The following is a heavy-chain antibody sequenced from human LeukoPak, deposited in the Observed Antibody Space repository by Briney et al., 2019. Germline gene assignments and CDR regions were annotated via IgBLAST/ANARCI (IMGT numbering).Heavy chain of an antibody. Sequence: ASVKVSCKASGYTFTSYGISWVRQAPGQGLEWMGWISAYNGNTNYAQKLQGRVTMTTDTSTSTAHMELRSLRSDDTAVYYCARMGIAGIVGATTFDYWGQGTLVTVSS. V-gene: IGHV1-18*01. D-gene: IGHD1-26*01. CDR2: ISAYNGNT. CDR3: ARMGIAGIVGATTFDY. CDR1: GYTFTSYG. J-gene: IGHJ4*02.